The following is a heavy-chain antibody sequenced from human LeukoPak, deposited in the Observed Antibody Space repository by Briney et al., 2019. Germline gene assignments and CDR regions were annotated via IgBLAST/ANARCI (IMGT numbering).Heavy chain of an antibody. J-gene: IGHJ6*03. CDR2: IYYSGST. CDR3: ARVAAAGTGIFVNFYYSMDI. V-gene: IGHV4-39*07. D-gene: IGHD6-13*01. CDR1: GGSIRSSTDY. Sequence: SETLSLTCTVSGGSIRSSTDYWGWIRQPPGKELEWIGSIYYSGSTYYNPSLKSRVTISVDTSKNQFSVKLSSVTAADTAVYYCARVAAAGTGIFVNFYYSMDIWGKGTTVTISS.